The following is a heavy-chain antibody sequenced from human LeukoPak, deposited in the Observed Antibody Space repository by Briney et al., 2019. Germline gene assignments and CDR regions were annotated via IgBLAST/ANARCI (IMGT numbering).Heavy chain of an antibody. V-gene: IGHV3-30*18. Sequence: HPGGSLRLSCAASGFTFSSYGLHWVRQAPGKGLEWVAVISYDGSNIYYADSVKGRFTISRDNSKNTLYLQMNSLRAEDTAVYYCAKIFSRGYSGYDLYFDYWGQGTLVTVSS. CDR1: GFTFSSYG. J-gene: IGHJ4*02. CDR3: AKIFSRGYSGYDLYFDY. CDR2: ISYDGSNI. D-gene: IGHD5-12*01.